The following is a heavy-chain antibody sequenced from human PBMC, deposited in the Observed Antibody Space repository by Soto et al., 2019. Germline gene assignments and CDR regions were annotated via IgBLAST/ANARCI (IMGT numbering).Heavy chain of an antibody. J-gene: IGHJ3*02. CDR2: ISYDGSNK. CDR3: AKGYCGGDCYSFDAFDI. D-gene: IGHD2-21*02. CDR1: GFTFSSYG. V-gene: IGHV3-30*18. Sequence: QVQLVESGGGVVQPGRSLRLSCAASGFTFSSYGMHWVRQAPGKGLEWVAFISYDGSNKYYADSVKGRFTISRDNSKNTLYLQMNSLRSEDTAVYYCAKGYCGGDCYSFDAFDIWGQGTMVNVSS.